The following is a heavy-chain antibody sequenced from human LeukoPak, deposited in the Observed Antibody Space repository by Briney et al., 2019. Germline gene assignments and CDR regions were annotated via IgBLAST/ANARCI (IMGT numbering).Heavy chain of an antibody. J-gene: IGHJ4*02. V-gene: IGHV3-30*04. CDR3: ARDHGLAAAATYYFDY. Sequence: GGSLRLSCAASGFTFSDYAIHWVRQAPGKGLEWVAVISYDGRNKIYADSVKGRFTISRDSSKNTLYLQMNSLRAEDTALYYCARDHGLAAAATYYFDYWGQGILVTVSS. CDR1: GFTFSDYA. D-gene: IGHD6-13*01. CDR2: ISYDGRNK.